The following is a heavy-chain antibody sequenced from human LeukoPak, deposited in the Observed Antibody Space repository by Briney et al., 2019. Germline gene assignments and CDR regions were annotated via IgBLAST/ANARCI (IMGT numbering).Heavy chain of an antibody. D-gene: IGHD3-22*01. J-gene: IGHJ6*02. CDR1: GGSISSSNW. CDR2: IYHSGST. CDR3: VRWRYDSSGYYYYYGMDV. Sequence: SETLSLTCAVSGGSISSSNWWSWVRQPPGKGLEWIGEIYHSGSTNYNPSLKSRVTISVDKSKNQFSLKLSSVTAADTAVYYCVRWRYDSSGYYYYYGMDVWGQGTTVTVSS. V-gene: IGHV4-4*02.